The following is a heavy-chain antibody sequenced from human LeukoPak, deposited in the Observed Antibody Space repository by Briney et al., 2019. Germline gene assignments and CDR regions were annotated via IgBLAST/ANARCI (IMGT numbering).Heavy chain of an antibody. CDR2: ISSSSSTI. V-gene: IGHV3-48*01. D-gene: IGHD2-15*01. Sequence: GGSLRLSCAASGFTFSSYSMNWGRQAPGKGLEWGSYISSSSSTIYYADSVKGRFTISRDNAKNSLYLQMTSLRAEDTAVYYCASGVCSGGSCSHQVDYWGQGTLVTVSS. CDR1: GFTFSSYS. J-gene: IGHJ4*02. CDR3: ASGVCSGGSCSHQVDY.